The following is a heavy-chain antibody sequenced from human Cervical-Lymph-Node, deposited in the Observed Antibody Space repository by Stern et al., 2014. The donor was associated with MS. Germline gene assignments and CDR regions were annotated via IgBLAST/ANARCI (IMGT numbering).Heavy chain of an antibody. D-gene: IGHD6-6*01. CDR3: ARDKWEEQLGGLDY. J-gene: IGHJ4*02. Sequence: VQLEESGAEVKKPGSSVKVSCKASGGTFSSYAISWVRQAPGQWLEWMGGIIPIFGTANYAQKFQGRVTITADESTSTAYMELSSLRSEDTAVYYCARDKWEEQLGGLDYWGQGTLVTVSS. CDR2: IIPIFGTA. CDR1: GGTFSSYA. V-gene: IGHV1-69*01.